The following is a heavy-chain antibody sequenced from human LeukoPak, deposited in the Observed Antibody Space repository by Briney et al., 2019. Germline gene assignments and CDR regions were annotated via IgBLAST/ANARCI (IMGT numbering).Heavy chain of an antibody. J-gene: IGHJ3*02. V-gene: IGHV4-34*01. D-gene: IGHD2-2*01. CDR1: GGSFSGYY. CDR3: VRYCSSTVDALDI. CDR2: INHSGST. Sequence: SETLSLTCAVYGGSFSGYYWSWIRQPPGKGLEWIGEINHSGSTNYNPSLKSRVTISVDTSKNQFSLKLSSVTAADTAVYYCVRYCSSTVDALDIWGQGTMVTVSS.